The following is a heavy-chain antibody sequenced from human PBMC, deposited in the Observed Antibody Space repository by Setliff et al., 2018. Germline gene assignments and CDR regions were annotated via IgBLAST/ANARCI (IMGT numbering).Heavy chain of an antibody. CDR3: SRLVRYCTTTTCQSVPGAEV. V-gene: IGHV1-18*01. CDR1: GYTLINYG. J-gene: IGHJ4*02. CDR2: IGAYTGNT. Sequence: VASVKVSCKASGYTLINYGISWVRQAPGQGLEWMGWIGAYTGNTNYAQKFQGRVTMTTYTSTSTAYMELRSLRSDDTAVYYCSRLVRYCTTTTCQSVPGAEVWGQGTLVTVSS. D-gene: IGHD2-8*01.